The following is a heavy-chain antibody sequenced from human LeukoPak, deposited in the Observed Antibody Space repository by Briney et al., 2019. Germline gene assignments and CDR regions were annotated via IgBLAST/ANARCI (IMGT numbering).Heavy chain of an antibody. D-gene: IGHD3-22*01. CDR2: INHSGST. CDR3: ARRRYYDSTGYFE. V-gene: IGHV4-34*01. Sequence: SETLSLTCAVYGGSFSGYYWSWIRQPPGEGLEWIGEINHSGSTNYNPSLKSRVAISIDTSKNQFSLRLRSMTAADTAVFYCARRRYYDSTGYFEWGRGTLVTVSS. J-gene: IGHJ1*01. CDR1: GGSFSGYY.